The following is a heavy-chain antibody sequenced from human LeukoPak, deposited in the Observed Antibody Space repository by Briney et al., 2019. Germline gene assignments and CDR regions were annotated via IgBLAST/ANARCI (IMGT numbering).Heavy chain of an antibody. J-gene: IGHJ4*01. Sequence: SETLSLTCTVSGASINNNFWTWIRQPPGKGLEWIGYIYSSGSANYNPSLKSRVIISGDTSKNQISLTLTSVTAADTALYFCARHRDYYDSWGHGTLVTVPS. CDR2: IYSSGSA. V-gene: IGHV4-59*08. CDR3: ARHRDYYDS. D-gene: IGHD3-22*01. CDR1: GASINNNF.